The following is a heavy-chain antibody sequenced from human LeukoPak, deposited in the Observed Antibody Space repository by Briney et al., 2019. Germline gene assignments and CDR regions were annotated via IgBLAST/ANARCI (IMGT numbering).Heavy chain of an antibody. J-gene: IGHJ6*02. CDR1: GGTFSSYA. CDR3: ATPTTVTNYYYGMDV. D-gene: IGHD4-17*01. V-gene: IGHV1-69*04. CDR2: IIPILGIA. Sequence: ASVKVSCKASGGTFSSYAISWVRQAPGQGLEWMGRIIPILGIANYAQKFQGRVTITADKSTSTAYMELSSLRSEDTAVYYCATPTTVTNYYYGMDVWGQGTTVTVSS.